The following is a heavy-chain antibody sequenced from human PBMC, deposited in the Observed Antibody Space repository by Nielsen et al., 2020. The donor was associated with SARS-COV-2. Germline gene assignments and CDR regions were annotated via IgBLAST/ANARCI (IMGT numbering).Heavy chain of an antibody. CDR1: GYTFTSYG. Sequence: ASVKVSCKASGYTFTSYGISWVRQAPEQGLEWMGWISAYNGNTNYAQKLQGRVTMTTDTSTSTAYMELRSLRSDDTAVYYCARDVNMITFGGVMYYFDYWGQGTLVTVSS. D-gene: IGHD3-16*01. CDR2: ISAYNGNT. CDR3: ARDVNMITFGGVMYYFDY. J-gene: IGHJ4*02. V-gene: IGHV1-18*01.